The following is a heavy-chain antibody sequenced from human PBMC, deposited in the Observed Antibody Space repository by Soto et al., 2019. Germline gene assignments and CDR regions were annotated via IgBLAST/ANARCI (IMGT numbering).Heavy chain of an antibody. D-gene: IGHD4-17*01. J-gene: IGHJ4*02. V-gene: IGHV3-48*01. CDR2: ISSSSSTI. Sequence: GSLRLSCAASGFTFSSYSMNWVRQAPGKGLEWVSYISSSSSTIYYADSVKGRFTISRDNAKNSLYLQMNSLRAEDTAVYYCARSSAFTVTTGFFFDYWGQGTLVTVS. CDR1: GFTFSSYS. CDR3: ARSSAFTVTTGFFFDY.